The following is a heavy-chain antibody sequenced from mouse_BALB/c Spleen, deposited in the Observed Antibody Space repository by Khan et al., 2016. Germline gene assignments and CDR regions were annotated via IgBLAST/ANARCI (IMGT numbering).Heavy chain of an antibody. J-gene: IGHJ3*01. CDR2: IDPSDSET. V-gene: IGHV1-69*01. CDR1: DYTFTSYW. CDR3: ARRGYGTWFAY. Sequence: QVQLQQSGTELVIPGAPVKLSCKASDYTFTSYWMNWVKQRPGRGLEWIGRIDPSDSETHYNQKFKDKATLTVDISSSTAYIQLSSLTSEDSAVYYCARRGYGTWFAYGGQGTLVTVSA. D-gene: IGHD1-1*01.